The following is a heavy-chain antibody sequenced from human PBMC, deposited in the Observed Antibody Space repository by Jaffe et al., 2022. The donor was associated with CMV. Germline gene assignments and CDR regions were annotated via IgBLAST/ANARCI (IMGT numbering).Heavy chain of an antibody. CDR2: ISGSAGST. V-gene: IGHV3-23*04. CDR3: AKDVSEDTALVNYFDY. Sequence: DVQLVESGGGLVQPGGSLRLSCAASGFTFSSYAMSWVRQAPGKGLEWVSFISGSAGSTHYADSVKGRFTISRDNSKNTLYLQMNSLRAEDTALYYCAKDVSEDTALVNYFDYWGQGTLVTVSS. J-gene: IGHJ4*02. D-gene: IGHD5-18*01. CDR1: GFTFSSYA.